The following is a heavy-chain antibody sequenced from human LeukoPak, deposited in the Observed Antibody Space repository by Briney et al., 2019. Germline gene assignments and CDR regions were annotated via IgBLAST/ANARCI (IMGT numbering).Heavy chain of an antibody. J-gene: IGHJ4*02. Sequence: PGRSLRLSCAASGFTFSSYWMHWVRQAPGKGLVWVSRINTDGSRTDYADSVKGRFTISRDNAKNTLYLQMNSLRAEDTAVYYCARTYFYESSGYEGYWGQGTLVTVSS. CDR2: INTDGSRT. V-gene: IGHV3-74*01. CDR1: GFTFSSYW. CDR3: ARTYFYESSGYEGY. D-gene: IGHD3-22*01.